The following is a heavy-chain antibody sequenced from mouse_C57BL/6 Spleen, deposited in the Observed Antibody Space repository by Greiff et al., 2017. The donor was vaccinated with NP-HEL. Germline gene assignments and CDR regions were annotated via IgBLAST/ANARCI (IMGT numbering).Heavy chain of an antibody. CDR3: TYYYSSSYEVSMDY. J-gene: IGHJ4*01. CDR2: IDPETGGT. Sequence: VQLQQSGAELVRPGASVTLSCKASGYTFTDYEMHWVKQTPVHGLEWIGAIDPETGGTAYNQKFKGKAILTADKSSSTAYMELRSLTSEDSAVYYCTYYYSSSYEVSMDYWGQGTSVTVSS. D-gene: IGHD1-1*01. V-gene: IGHV1-15*01. CDR1: GYTFTDYE.